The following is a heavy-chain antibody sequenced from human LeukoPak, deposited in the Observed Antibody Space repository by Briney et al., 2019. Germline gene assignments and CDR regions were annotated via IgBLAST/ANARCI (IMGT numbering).Heavy chain of an antibody. V-gene: IGHV7-4-1*02. CDR2: INTNTGNP. Sequence: ASVKVSCKASGYTFTSYAMNWVRQAPGQGLEWMGWINTNTGNPTYAQGFTGRFVFSLDTSVSTAYLQISSLKAEDTAVYYCARDNAGKAEWELRVFDYWGQGTLVTVSS. CDR3: ARDNAGKAEWELRVFDY. D-gene: IGHD1-26*01. CDR1: GYTFTSYA. J-gene: IGHJ4*02.